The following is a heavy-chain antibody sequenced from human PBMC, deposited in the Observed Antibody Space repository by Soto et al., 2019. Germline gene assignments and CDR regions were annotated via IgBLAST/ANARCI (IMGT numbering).Heavy chain of an antibody. CDR1: GYTFTDYY. CDR3: ARDQKCNGGTCPRASPWFDP. CDR2: INPNSGGR. J-gene: IGHJ5*02. V-gene: IGHV1-2*02. Sequence: QVQLVQSGAEVKKPGASVKVSCKASGYTFTDYYIHWVRQAPGQGLEWMGWINPNSGGRKFAQKFQGRVTMTRDTSISTAYMELRSLRSDDTAVYYCARDQKCNGGTCPRASPWFDPWGQGTLVTVSS. D-gene: IGHD2-15*01.